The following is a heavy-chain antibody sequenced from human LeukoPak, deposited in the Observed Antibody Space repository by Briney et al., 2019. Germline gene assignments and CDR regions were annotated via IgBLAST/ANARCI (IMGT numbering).Heavy chain of an antibody. CDR3: ARRSIAARPRWFDP. Sequence: SETLSLTCAVYGGSFSGYYWSWIRQPPGKGLERIGEINHSGSTNYNPSLKSRVTISVDTSKNQFSLKLSSVTAADTAVYYCARRSIAARPRWFDPWGQGTLVTVSS. CDR2: INHSGST. J-gene: IGHJ5*02. V-gene: IGHV4-34*01. D-gene: IGHD6-6*01. CDR1: GGSFSGYY.